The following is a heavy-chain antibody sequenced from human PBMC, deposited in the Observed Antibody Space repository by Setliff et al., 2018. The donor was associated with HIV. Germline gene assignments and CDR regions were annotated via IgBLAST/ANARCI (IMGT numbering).Heavy chain of an antibody. CDR2: IYPVPNT. Sequence: PGGSLRLSCAASGFTFSSYSTNWVRQVPGKGLEWLSVIYPVPNTHYADSVKGRFTIFRDRRKNTLYLQMNNVRVDDTAIYYCARGDFDLWGRGTLVTVSS. D-gene: IGHD2-21*01. CDR3: ARGDFDL. CDR1: GFTFSSYS. V-gene: IGHV3-53*01. J-gene: IGHJ2*01.